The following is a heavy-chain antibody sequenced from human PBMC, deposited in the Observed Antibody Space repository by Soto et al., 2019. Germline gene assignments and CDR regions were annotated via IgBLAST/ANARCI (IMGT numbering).Heavy chain of an antibody. CDR3: ARELDCSGGSCYVFDY. V-gene: IGHV4-34*01. J-gene: IGHJ4*02. CDR1: GGSFSGYY. Sequence: SETLSLTCAVYGGSFSGYYWSWIRQPPGKGLEWIGEINHSGSTNYNPSLKSRVTISVDTSKNQFSLKLSSVTAADTAVYYCARELDCSGGSCYVFDYWGQGTLVTV. CDR2: INHSGST. D-gene: IGHD2-15*01.